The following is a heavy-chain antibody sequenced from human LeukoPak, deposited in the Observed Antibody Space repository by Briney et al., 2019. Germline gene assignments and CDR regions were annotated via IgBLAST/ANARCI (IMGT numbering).Heavy chain of an antibody. V-gene: IGHV3-66*01. CDR1: GFTVSSNY. CDR3: ARLNFGDDY. CDR2: IYGSTSA. D-gene: IGHD4-17*01. J-gene: IGHJ4*02. Sequence: PGGSLRLSYAASGFTVSSNYINWVRQAPGKGLEWVSLIYGSTSADYADSVKGRFTISRDTSMNTVYLQMNSLRAEDTAVYYCARLNFGDDYWGQGTLVTVSS.